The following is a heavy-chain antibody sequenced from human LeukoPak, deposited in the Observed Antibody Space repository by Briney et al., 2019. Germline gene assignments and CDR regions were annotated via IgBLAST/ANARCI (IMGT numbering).Heavy chain of an antibody. CDR1: GFTVNNNY. V-gene: IGHV3-66*01. J-gene: IGHJ4*02. CDR3: ARVGYTGTWYSSPPFDY. D-gene: IGHD6-13*01. Sequence: QTGGSLRLSCAASGFTVNNNYMSWVRQAPGKGLEWVSIIYSDGSTYYADSVKGRFTISRDNSKNTLYLQMNSLRAEDTAVYYCARVGYTGTWYSSPPFDYWGQGTLVTVSS. CDR2: IYSDGST.